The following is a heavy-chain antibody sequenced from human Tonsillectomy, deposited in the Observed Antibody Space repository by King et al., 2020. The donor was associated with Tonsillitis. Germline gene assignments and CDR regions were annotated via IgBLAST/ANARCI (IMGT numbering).Heavy chain of an antibody. D-gene: IGHD3-10*01. J-gene: IGHJ4*02. V-gene: IGHV4-39*01. CDR3: ARRVGLLWLGELLFSFDY. Sequence: QLQESGPGLVKPSETLSLPCTISGDSVSHSHYYWGWLRQPPGTGLAWLGPIYYSGRTYYNPSLQSRVTISVDTSRNQFSLKLSSVTAPDTAVYYCARRVGLLWLGELLFSFDYWGQGILVTVSS. CDR1: GDSVSHSHYY. CDR2: IYYSGRT.